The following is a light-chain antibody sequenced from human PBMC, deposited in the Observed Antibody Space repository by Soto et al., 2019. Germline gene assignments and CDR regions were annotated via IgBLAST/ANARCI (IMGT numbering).Light chain of an antibody. CDR3: SSYTTSGTLV. J-gene: IGLJ1*01. V-gene: IGLV2-14*03. CDR2: DVS. Sequence: SVLTQPASVSGSPGQSIIISCTGTSSDVGSYNYVSWYQHHPGKAPKFMIYDVSNRPSGVSNRFSGSKSGNTASLTISGLQAEDEADYYCSSYTTSGTLVFGSGTKVTV. CDR1: SSDVGSYNY.